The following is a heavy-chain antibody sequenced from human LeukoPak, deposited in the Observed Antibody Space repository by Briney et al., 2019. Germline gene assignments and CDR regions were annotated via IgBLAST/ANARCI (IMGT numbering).Heavy chain of an antibody. V-gene: IGHV1-69*01. J-gene: IGHJ4*02. D-gene: IGHD3-22*01. Sequence: GASVKVSCKASGGTFSSYAISWVRQAPGQGLEWMGGIIPIFGTANYAQKFQGRVTITADESTSTAYMELSSLRSEDTAVYYCARWDDSSGSFDYWGQGTLVTVSS. CDR1: GGTFSSYA. CDR2: IIPIFGTA. CDR3: ARWDDSSGSFDY.